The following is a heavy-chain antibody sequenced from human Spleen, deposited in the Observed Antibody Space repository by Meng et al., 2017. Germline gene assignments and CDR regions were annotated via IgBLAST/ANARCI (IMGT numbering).Heavy chain of an antibody. D-gene: IGHD2-15*01. CDR2: INAGNGNT. Sequence: QVQLAQSWAEVKKPGASVKVSCKASGYTFTSYAMHWVRQAPGQRLEWMGWINAGNGNTKYSQKFQGRVTITRDTSASTAYMELSSLRSEDTAVYYCARDSYGLLRTYYFDYWGQGTLVTVSS. CDR3: ARDSYGLLRTYYFDY. J-gene: IGHJ4*02. V-gene: IGHV1-3*01. CDR1: GYTFTSYA.